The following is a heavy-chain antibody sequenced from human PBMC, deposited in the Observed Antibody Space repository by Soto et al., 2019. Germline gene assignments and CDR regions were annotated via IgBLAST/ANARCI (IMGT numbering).Heavy chain of an antibody. J-gene: IGHJ3*02. Sequence: LRLSCVASGLIFRSYGMHWVRQAPGKGLEWVAVTSYDGSNKDYVDSVKGRFTISRDNFKNTLYLQMNSLRAEDTAVYYCATLSNYADAVDIWGQGTMVTVSS. CDR2: TSYDGSNK. D-gene: IGHD1-7*01. CDR1: GLIFRSYG. CDR3: ATLSNYADAVDI. V-gene: IGHV3-30*03.